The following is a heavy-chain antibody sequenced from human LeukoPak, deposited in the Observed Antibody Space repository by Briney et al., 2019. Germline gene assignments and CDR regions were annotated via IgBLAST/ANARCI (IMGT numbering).Heavy chain of an antibody. V-gene: IGHV1-8*01. CDR1: GYTFTSYD. D-gene: IGHD6-13*01. Sequence: GASVKVSCKASGYTFTSYDINWVRQATGQGLEWMGWMNPNSGNTGYAQKFQGRVTMTRNTSISTAYMELSSLRSEDMAVYYCARAAGVPESYYYYYMDVWGKGTTVTVSS. J-gene: IGHJ6*03. CDR3: ARAAGVPESYYYYYMDV. CDR2: MNPNSGNT.